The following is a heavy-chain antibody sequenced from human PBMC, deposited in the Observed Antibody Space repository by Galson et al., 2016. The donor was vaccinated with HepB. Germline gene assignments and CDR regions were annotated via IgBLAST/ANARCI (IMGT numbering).Heavy chain of an antibody. Sequence: SLRLSCATSGFTFSNYDMRWVRQATGKGLEWVSVAVTTGDTYYSSSVKGRFTISREDVTNSLFLQMNSLRVGDTAVYYCVRALGRIDYWGQGVLVTVSS. J-gene: IGHJ4*02. CDR3: VRALGRIDY. CDR2: AVTTGDT. CDR1: GFTFSNYD. V-gene: IGHV3-13*01.